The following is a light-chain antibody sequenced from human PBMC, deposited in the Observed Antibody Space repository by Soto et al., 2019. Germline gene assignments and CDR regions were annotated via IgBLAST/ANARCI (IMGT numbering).Light chain of an antibody. CDR3: QQYNNWPMT. J-gene: IGKJ1*01. V-gene: IGKV3-15*01. CDR2: GAS. Sequence: EIVMTQSPATLSVSPGERATLSCRASQSVNSNLAWYQQKPGQAPRLLIYGASIRATGTPARFSGSGSGTEFTLTISSLQSEDFVVYYCQQYNNWPMTFGQGTKVEIK. CDR1: QSVNSN.